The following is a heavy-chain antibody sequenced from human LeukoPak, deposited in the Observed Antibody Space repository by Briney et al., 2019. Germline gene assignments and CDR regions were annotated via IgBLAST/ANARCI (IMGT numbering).Heavy chain of an antibody. Sequence: SETLSLTCAVYGGSFSGYYWSWIRQPPGKGLEWIGEINHSGSTNYNPSLKSRVTISVDTSKNQFSLKLSSVTAADTAVYYCARGPLGSYYYYYYYMDVWGKGTTVTVSS. J-gene: IGHJ6*03. CDR2: INHSGST. D-gene: IGHD1-26*01. CDR3: ARGPLGSYYYYYYYMDV. CDR1: GGSFSGYY. V-gene: IGHV4-34*01.